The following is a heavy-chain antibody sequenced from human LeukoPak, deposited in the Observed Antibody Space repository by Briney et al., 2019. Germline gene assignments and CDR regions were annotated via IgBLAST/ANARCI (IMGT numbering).Heavy chain of an antibody. Sequence: SETLALTFTVSGGSISSYYWSWIRQPAGKGLEWIGRIYTSGSTNYNPSLKTRVTMSVDTSKNQFYLKLSSVTAADTAVYYCARGGSYSSSFNYYYYMDVWGKGTTVTVSS. J-gene: IGHJ6*03. V-gene: IGHV4-4*07. D-gene: IGHD6-6*01. CDR1: GGSISSYY. CDR3: ARGGSYSSSFNYYYYMDV. CDR2: IYTSGST.